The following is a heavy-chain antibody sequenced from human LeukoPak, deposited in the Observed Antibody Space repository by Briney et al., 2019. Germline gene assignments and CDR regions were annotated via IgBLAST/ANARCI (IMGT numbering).Heavy chain of an antibody. CDR3: AREGIYGDYRH. CDR1: GGSFTTYY. D-gene: IGHD4-17*01. V-gene: IGHV4-4*07. Sequence: SETLSLTCTVSGGSFTTYYWSWIRQPAGRGLEWIGHIDSSGTTNYNPSLKSRVIISVDTSKNQFSLKLSSVTAADTAVYYCAREGIYGDYRHWGQGTLVTVSS. J-gene: IGHJ4*02. CDR2: IDSSGTT.